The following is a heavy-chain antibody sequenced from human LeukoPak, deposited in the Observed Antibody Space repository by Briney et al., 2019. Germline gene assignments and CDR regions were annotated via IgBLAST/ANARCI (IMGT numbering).Heavy chain of an antibody. CDR1: GFTFGSYG. CDR2: IWYDGSNK. J-gene: IGHJ5*02. Sequence: PGRSLRLSCAASGFTFGSYGMHWVRQAPGKGLEWVAVIWYDGSNKYYADSVKGRFTISRDNSKNTLYLQMNSLRAEDTAVYYCARGPYYYDSSGYWFDPWGQGTLVTVSS. D-gene: IGHD3-22*01. CDR3: ARGPYYYDSSGYWFDP. V-gene: IGHV3-33*01.